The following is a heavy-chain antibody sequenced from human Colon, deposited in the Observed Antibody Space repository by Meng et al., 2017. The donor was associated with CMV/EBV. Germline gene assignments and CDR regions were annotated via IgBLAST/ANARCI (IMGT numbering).Heavy chain of an antibody. D-gene: IGHD5-18*01. J-gene: IGHJ4*02. V-gene: IGHV4-59*01. CDR3: AREYSSFDY. CDR2: ISYSGTT. Sequence: SETLSLTCTVSGSSISSFYWHWIRQSPGKGLEWIGYISYSGTTNYNPSLKSRVTISQDTSKNQFSLKLTSVTPADTAVYYCAREYSSFDYWGQGTLVTVSS. CDR1: GSSISSFY.